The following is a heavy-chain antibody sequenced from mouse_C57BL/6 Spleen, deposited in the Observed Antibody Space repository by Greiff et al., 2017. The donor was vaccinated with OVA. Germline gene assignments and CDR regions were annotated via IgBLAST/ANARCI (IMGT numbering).Heavy chain of an antibody. Sequence: VQLQQSGPELVKPGASVKLSCKASGYSFTSYYIHWVKQRPGQGLEWIGWIYPGSGNTKYNEKFKGKATLTADTSSSTAYMQLSSLTSEDSAVYYCARGRGYDVLYCDMDYWGQGTSVTVSS. CDR3: ARGRGYDVLYCDMDY. V-gene: IGHV1-66*01. D-gene: IGHD2-14*01. CDR1: GYSFTSYY. J-gene: IGHJ4*01. CDR2: IYPGSGNT.